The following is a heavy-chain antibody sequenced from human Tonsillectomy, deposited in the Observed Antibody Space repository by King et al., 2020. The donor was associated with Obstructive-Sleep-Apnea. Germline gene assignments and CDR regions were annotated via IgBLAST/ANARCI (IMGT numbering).Heavy chain of an antibody. Sequence: VQLQESGPGLVKPSETLSLTCTVSVGSISSYYWSWIRQPPGKGLEWIGYIYYSGSTNYNPSLKGRVTISVDTSQNQFSLKLSSVTAADTAVYYCARSTYYYYGMDVWGQGTTVTVSS. J-gene: IGHJ6*02. V-gene: IGHV4-59*08. CDR3: ARSTYYYYGMDV. CDR2: IYYSGST. CDR1: VGSISSYY.